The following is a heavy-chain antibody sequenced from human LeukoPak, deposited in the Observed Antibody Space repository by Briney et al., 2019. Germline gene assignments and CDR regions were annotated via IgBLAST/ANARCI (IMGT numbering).Heavy chain of an antibody. D-gene: IGHD3-16*01. V-gene: IGHV4-28*05. Sequence: PSDTLSLTCDVSGYSISSSNWWGWIRQPPGKGLEWIGYIYYSGSIFYNPSLRSRVTISVDTSKNQFSLKLSSVTAADTAVYYCARQGGSSALHFDYWGQGTLVTVSS. CDR1: GYSISSSNW. CDR2: IYYSGSI. CDR3: ARQGGSSALHFDY. J-gene: IGHJ4*02.